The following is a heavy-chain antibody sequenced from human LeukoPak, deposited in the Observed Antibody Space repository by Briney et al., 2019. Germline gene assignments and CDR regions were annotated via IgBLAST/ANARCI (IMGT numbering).Heavy chain of an antibody. J-gene: IGHJ4*02. CDR3: ARSGPTYYDFWSALFDY. V-gene: IGHV3-30*02. Sequence: GGSLRLSCAASGFTFSSYGMHWVRQAPGKGLEWVAFIRYDGSNKYYADSVKGRFTISRDNSKNTLYLQMNSLRAEDTAVYYCARSGPTYYDFWSALFDYWGQGTLVTVSS. CDR1: GFTFSSYG. D-gene: IGHD3-3*01. CDR2: IRYDGSNK.